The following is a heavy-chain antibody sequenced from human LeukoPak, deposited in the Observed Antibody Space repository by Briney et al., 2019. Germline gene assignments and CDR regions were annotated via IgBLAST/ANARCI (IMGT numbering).Heavy chain of an antibody. CDR3: ARDYYASSGAGSL. CDR1: GFTVSSNY. V-gene: IGHV3-66*02. J-gene: IGHJ4*02. Sequence: PGGSLRLSCAASGFTVSSNYMSWVRQAPGKGLEWVSVIYSGGSTYYADSVKGRFTISRDNSKNTLYLQMNSLRAEDTAVYYCARDYYASSGAGSLWGQGTLVTVSS. CDR2: IYSGGST. D-gene: IGHD3-22*01.